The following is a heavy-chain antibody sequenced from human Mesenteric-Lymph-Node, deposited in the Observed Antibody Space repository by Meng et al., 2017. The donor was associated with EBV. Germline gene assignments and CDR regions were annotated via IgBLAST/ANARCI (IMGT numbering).Heavy chain of an antibody. D-gene: IGHD2/OR15-2a*01. V-gene: IGHV4-34*01. Sequence: VELPQWGAGLLKPPETLSLTCAVHGGSFSDYFWTWIRQAPGKGLEWVGEINHSGSTKYNPSLKSRVTISVDTSKNQFSLNLYSVTAADTAVYYCARENPARGNWFDPWGQGALVTVSS. CDR3: ARENPARGNWFDP. CDR2: INHSGST. J-gene: IGHJ5*02. CDR1: GGSFSDYF.